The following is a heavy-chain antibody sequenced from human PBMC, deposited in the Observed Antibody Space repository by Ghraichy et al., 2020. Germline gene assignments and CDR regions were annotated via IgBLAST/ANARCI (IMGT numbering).Heavy chain of an antibody. V-gene: IGHV3-23*01. J-gene: IGHJ6*02. CDR2: ISGSGGST. CDR3: AKVRRDIVVVPADGKHYGMDV. Sequence: GGSLRLSCAASGFTFSSYAMSWVRQAPGKGLEWVSAISGSGGSTYYADSVKGRFTISRDNSKNTLYLQMNSLRAEDTAVYYCAKVRRDIVVVPADGKHYGMDVWGQGTTVTISS. CDR1: GFTFSSYA. D-gene: IGHD2-2*01.